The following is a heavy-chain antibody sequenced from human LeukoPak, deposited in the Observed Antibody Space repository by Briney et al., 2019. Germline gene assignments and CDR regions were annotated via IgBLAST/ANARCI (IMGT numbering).Heavy chain of an antibody. CDR3: ARDPEWEDVDVLASRYFDY. J-gene: IGHJ4*02. CDR1: GFTFSSYA. CDR2: ISYDGSNK. V-gene: IGHV3-30-3*01. Sequence: QAGGSLRLSCAASGFTFSSYAMHWVRQAPGKGLEWVAVISYDGSNKYYADSVKGRFTISRDNSKNTLYLQMNSLRAEDTAVYYCARDPEWEDVDVLASRYFDYWGQGTLVTVSS. D-gene: IGHD1-26*01.